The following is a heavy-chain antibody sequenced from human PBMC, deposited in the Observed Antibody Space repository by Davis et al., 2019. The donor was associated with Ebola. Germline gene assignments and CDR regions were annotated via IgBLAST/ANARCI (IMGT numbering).Heavy chain of an antibody. D-gene: IGHD3-10*01. Sequence: GALRLSCAASGFTFSDYYMSWIRQAPGKGLEWVSYISSSSSYIYYADSVKGRLTISRDNAKNSLYLQMNSLRAEDTAVYYCAREPYHGSGSGGWGQGTLVTVSS. CDR1: GFTFSDYY. J-gene: IGHJ4*02. CDR3: AREPYHGSGSGG. V-gene: IGHV3-11*06. CDR2: ISSSSSYI.